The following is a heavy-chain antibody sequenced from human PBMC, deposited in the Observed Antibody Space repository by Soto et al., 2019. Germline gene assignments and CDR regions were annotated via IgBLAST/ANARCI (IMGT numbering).Heavy chain of an antibody. CDR1: GGSISSYY. CDR2: IYYSGST. D-gene: IGHD3-22*01. CDR3: ARVDYYYDSSSYLDY. J-gene: IGHJ4*02. V-gene: IGHV4-59*01. Sequence: PSETLYLTCTVSGGSISSYYWSWIRQPPGKGLEWIGYIYYSGSTNYNPSLKSRVTISVDTSKNQFSLKLSSVTAADTAVYYCARVDYYYDSSSYLDYWGQGTLVTVSS.